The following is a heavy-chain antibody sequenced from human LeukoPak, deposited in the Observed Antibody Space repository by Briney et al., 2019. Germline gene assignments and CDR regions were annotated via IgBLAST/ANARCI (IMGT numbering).Heavy chain of an antibody. J-gene: IGHJ1*01. D-gene: IGHD2-21*02. CDR2: ISSSSSYI. CDR3: AITVDCRATTDCYSYFHH. Sequence: GGSLRLSRAASGFTFSSYSMNWVRQAPGKGLEWVSSISSSSSYINYAESVKGRFTISRDNAKNSLYLQMNSLRAEDTAVYYCAITVDCRATTDCYSYFHHWGQGTLVTVSS. CDR1: GFTFSSYS. V-gene: IGHV3-21*01.